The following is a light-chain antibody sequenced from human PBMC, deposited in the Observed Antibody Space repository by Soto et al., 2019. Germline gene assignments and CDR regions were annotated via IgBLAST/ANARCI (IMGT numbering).Light chain of an antibody. J-gene: IGKJ3*01. CDR2: GTS. Sequence: DIQMTQSPLSLSASVGESVTITCRASQNISHFLNWYQQKPGKPPRLLIFGTSNLQSGVPSRFRGSRSATDFSLTISGLQPEDFSTYICQQSYRSPLNFGPGTRVAMK. CDR3: QQSYRSPLN. V-gene: IGKV1-39*01. CDR1: QNISHF.